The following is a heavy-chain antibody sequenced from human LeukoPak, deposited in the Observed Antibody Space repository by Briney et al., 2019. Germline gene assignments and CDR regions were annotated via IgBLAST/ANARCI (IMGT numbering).Heavy chain of an antibody. V-gene: IGHV4-61*05. Sequence: SETLSLTCTVSGGSMSSSNYYWGWIRQPPGKGLEWIGYIYYTGSTNYNPSLKSRVTMSVDTSKNQFSLNLRSVTPEDTAVYYCARNLIPEQLVLNFWGQGTLVTVSS. CDR2: IYYTGST. J-gene: IGHJ4*02. CDR1: GGSMSSSNYY. D-gene: IGHD6-13*01. CDR3: ARNLIPEQLVLNF.